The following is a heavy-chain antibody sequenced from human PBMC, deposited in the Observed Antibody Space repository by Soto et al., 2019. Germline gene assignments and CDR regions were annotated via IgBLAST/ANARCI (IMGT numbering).Heavy chain of an antibody. J-gene: IGHJ4*02. CDR3: ARGRSCNTRMDY. Sequence: EVQLVESGGGLVKPGGSLRLSCAASGFTFSTYSMNWVRQAPGKGLEWVSCISSSGGSVYYGESVKGRFTISRDKAKNSLYLQMDSLRAEVTAVYYCARGRSCNTRMDYWGQGTLVTVSS. CDR1: GFTFSTYS. CDR2: ISSSGGSV. D-gene: IGHD2-15*01. V-gene: IGHV3-21*01.